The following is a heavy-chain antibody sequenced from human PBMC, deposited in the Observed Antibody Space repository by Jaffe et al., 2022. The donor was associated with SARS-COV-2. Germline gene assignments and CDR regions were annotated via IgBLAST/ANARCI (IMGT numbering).Heavy chain of an antibody. J-gene: IGHJ4*02. CDR2: IYYSGIT. CDR3: ARQEGLGGAFDY. D-gene: IGHD3-16*01. Sequence: QLQLQESGPGLVKPSETLSLTCTVSGGSISSSNYYWGWIRQPPGKGLEWIGSIYYSGITYYNPSLKSRVTISVDTSKNQFSLKLSSVTAADTAVYFCARQEGLGGAFDYWGQGTLVTVSS. CDR1: GGSISSSNYY. V-gene: IGHV4-39*01.